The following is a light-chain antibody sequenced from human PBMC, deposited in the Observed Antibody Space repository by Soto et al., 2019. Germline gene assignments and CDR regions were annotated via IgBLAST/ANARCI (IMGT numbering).Light chain of an antibody. Sequence: QSVLTQPPSVSAAPGQRVTISCTGSSSNIGAGYDVHWYQQLPGTAPKLLIYGNSNRPSGVPDRFSGSKSGTLASLAITGLQAEDEADYYCQSYDSSLSGLVVFGGGTQLTVL. V-gene: IGLV1-40*01. CDR1: SSNIGAGYD. CDR2: GNS. J-gene: IGLJ2*01. CDR3: QSYDSSLSGLVV.